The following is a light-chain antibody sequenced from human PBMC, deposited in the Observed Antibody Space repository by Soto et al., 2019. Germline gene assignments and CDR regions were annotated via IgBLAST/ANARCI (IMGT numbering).Light chain of an antibody. CDR1: QSVTIK. V-gene: IGKV3-11*01. J-gene: IGKJ1*01. Sequence: EIVLTQSPAILSLSPGERATLYCRASQSVTIKLAWYQQKPGQPPRLLIYDASTRATGTPARFSGSGSGTDFTLSISSLEPEDFAVYYCQQYNNWPRTFGQGTK. CDR2: DAS. CDR3: QQYNNWPRT.